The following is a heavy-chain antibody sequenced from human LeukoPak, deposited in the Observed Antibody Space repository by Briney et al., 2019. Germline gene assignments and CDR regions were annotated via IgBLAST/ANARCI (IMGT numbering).Heavy chain of an antibody. J-gene: IGHJ3*02. V-gene: IGHV3-23*01. D-gene: IGHD3-16*01. Sequence: PGGSLRPSCAASGFTFSSYAMSWVRQAPGKGLEWVSAISGSADSTYYADSVKGRFTISRDNSKSTLYLLMNSLRAEDTTVFYCAKGGLGAFDIWGQGTMVTVSS. CDR1: GFTFSSYA. CDR2: ISGSADST. CDR3: AKGGLGAFDI.